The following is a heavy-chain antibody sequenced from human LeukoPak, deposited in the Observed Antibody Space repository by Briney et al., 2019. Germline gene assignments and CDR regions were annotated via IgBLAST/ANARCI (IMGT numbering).Heavy chain of an antibody. CDR1: GYSISSGYY. Sequence: SETLSLTCTVSGYSISSGYYWGWIRQPPGKGLEWIGSIYHSGSTYYNPSLKSRVTISVDTSKNQFSLKLSSVTAADTAVYYCARDWRTADPHDYWGQGTLVTVSS. V-gene: IGHV4-38-2*02. CDR2: IYHSGST. J-gene: IGHJ4*02. CDR3: ARDWRTADPHDY. D-gene: IGHD3-3*01.